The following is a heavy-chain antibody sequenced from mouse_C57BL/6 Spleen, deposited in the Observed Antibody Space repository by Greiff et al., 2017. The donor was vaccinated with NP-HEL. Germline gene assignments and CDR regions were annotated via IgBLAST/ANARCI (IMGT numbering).Heavy chain of an antibody. Sequence: VQLQQSGPELVKPGASVKISCKASGYAFSSSWMNWVKQRPGKGLEWIGRIYPGDGDTNYNGKFKGKATLTADKSSSTAYMHLSSLTSEDSAVYFCARHYSNLYFDYWGQGTTLTVSS. J-gene: IGHJ2*01. V-gene: IGHV1-82*01. CDR3: ARHYSNLYFDY. CDR2: IYPGDGDT. D-gene: IGHD2-5*01. CDR1: GYAFSSSW.